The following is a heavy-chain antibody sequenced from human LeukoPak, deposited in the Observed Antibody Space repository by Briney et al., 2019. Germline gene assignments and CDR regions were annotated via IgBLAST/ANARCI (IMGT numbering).Heavy chain of an antibody. CDR3: SRENGAFSPFGY. CDR2: TSLTGLT. CDR1: CGSISNTNW. V-gene: IGHV4-4*02. Sequence: SETLSLICGVSCGSISNTNWWSWVRQPPGQGLEWIGETSLTGLTHYNPSLESRVTVSLDKSKNQLSLNLASVTAADTAVYYCSRENGAFSPFGYWGQGILVTVLS. D-gene: IGHD2-8*01. J-gene: IGHJ4*02.